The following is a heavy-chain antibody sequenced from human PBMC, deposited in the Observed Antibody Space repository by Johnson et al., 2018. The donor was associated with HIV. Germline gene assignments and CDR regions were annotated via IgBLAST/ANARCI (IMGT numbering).Heavy chain of an antibody. Sequence: VQLVESGGGVVQPGRSLRLSCAASGFTFSSYGMHWVRQAPGKGLAWVGRTKNKANSYTTEYAASVTGRFTNSRDVSKNPLFLQMNSLRAGDTAVYYCAREDCSSTRCSDWDSAFDIWGQGTMVTVSS. D-gene: IGHD2-2*01. J-gene: IGHJ3*02. CDR2: TKNKANSYTT. CDR1: GFTFSSYG. V-gene: IGHV3-72*01. CDR3: AREDCSSTRCSDWDSAFDI.